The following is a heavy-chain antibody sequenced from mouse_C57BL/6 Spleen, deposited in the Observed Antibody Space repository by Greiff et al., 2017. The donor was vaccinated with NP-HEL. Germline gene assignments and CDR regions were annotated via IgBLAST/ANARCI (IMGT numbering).Heavy chain of an antibody. D-gene: IGHD1-1*01. V-gene: IGHV2-9*01. CDR2: IWGGGST. Sequence: QVQLKQSGPGLVAPSQSLSITCTVSGFSLTSYGVDWVRQPPGKGLEWLGVIWGGGSTNYNSALMSRLSISKDNSKSQVFLKMNSLQTDDTAMYYCAKRSYYGSSPYWYFDVWGTGTTVTVSS. J-gene: IGHJ1*03. CDR1: GFSLTSYG. CDR3: AKRSYYGSSPYWYFDV.